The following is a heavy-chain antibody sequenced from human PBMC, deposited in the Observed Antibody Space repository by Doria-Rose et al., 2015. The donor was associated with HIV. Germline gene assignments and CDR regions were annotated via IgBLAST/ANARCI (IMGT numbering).Heavy chain of an antibody. J-gene: IGHJ4*02. D-gene: IGHD6-13*01. Sequence: QVTLKESGPVLVKPTETLTLTCTVSGVSLSSPGMGVSWIRQPPGKALEWLANILSRDERSYRTSLKSRLTISRGTSKSQVVVTMTDMDPVDTATYYCARIKSSRWYHKYYFDFWGQGTLVIVSA. CDR2: ILSRDER. V-gene: IGHV2-26*01. CDR1: GVSLSSPGMG. CDR3: ARIKSSRWYHKYYFDF.